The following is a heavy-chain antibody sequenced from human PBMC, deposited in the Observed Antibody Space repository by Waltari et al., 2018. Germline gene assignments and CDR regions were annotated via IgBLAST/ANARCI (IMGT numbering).Heavy chain of an antibody. D-gene: IGHD2-15*01. CDR1: GFTFSSYW. CDR2: IKQDGSEK. Sequence: EVQLVESGGGLVQPGGSLRLSCAASGFTFSSYWMSWVRQAPGKGLEWVANIKQDGSEKYYVDSVKGRFTISRDNAKNSLYLQMNSLRAEDTAVYYCARRGDGVKDGYYYMDVWGKGTTVTVSS. CDR3: ARRGDGVKDGYYYMDV. V-gene: IGHV3-7*01. J-gene: IGHJ6*03.